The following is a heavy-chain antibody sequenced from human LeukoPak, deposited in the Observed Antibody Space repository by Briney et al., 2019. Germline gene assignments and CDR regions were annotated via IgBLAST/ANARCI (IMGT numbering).Heavy chain of an antibody. V-gene: IGHV3-9*01. J-gene: IGHJ4*02. CDR1: GFTFDDYA. CDR2: ISWNSGSI. CDR3: AKDSTPIAVAGIDY. Sequence: SLRLSSAASGFTFDDYAMHWVRQAPGKGLEWVSGISWNSGSIGYADSVKGRFTISRDNAKNSLYLQMNSLRAEDTALYYCAKDSTPIAVAGIDYWGQGTLVTVSS. D-gene: IGHD6-19*01.